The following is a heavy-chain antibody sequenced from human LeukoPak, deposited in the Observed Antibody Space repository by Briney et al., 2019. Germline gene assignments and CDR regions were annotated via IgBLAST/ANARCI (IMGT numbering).Heavy chain of an antibody. CDR1: GGTFSSYA. V-gene: IGHV1-69*13. CDR2: IIPIFGTA. D-gene: IGHD2-2*01. CDR3: ARDRYCSSTSCSTGFDP. J-gene: IGHJ5*02. Sequence: ASVKVSCKASGGTFSSYAIGWVRQAPGQGLEWMGGIIPIFGTANYARKFQGRVTITADESTSTAYMELSSLRSEDTAVYYCARDRYCSSTSCSTGFDPWGQGTLVTVSS.